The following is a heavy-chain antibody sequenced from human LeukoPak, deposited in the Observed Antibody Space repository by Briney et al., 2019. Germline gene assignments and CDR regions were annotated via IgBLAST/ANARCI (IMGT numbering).Heavy chain of an antibody. CDR1: GFTFSSYW. CDR2: INNDGSST. J-gene: IGHJ5*02. V-gene: IGHV3-74*01. Sequence: GGSLRLSCAASGFTFSSYWMHWVRQAPGKGPVWVSRINNDGSSTTYADSVKGRFTISRDDAKNTLYLQMNSLRAEDTAVYYCVRGGESTWSWGQGTLVTVSS. D-gene: IGHD2-15*01. CDR3: VRGGESTWS.